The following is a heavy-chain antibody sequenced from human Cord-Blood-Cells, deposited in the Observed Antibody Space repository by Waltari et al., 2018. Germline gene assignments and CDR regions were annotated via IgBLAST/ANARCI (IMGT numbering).Heavy chain of an antibody. V-gene: IGHV4-39*01. CDR2: IYHSGST. J-gene: IGHJ4*02. CDR1: GGSISSSSYY. CDR3: ARGTIISYYYYDSSGSSFDY. Sequence: QLQLQESGPGLVKPSETLSLTCTVSGGSISSSSYYWAWMRQPPGKGLEWIGSIYHSGSTYYNPSLKSRVTISIDTSKNQFSLKLSSVTAADTAVYYCARGTIISYYYYDSSGSSFDYWGQGTLVTVSS. D-gene: IGHD3-22*01.